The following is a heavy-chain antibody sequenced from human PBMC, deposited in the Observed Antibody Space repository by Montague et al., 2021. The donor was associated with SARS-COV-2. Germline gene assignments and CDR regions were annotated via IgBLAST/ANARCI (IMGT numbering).Heavy chain of an antibody. CDR1: GGSIRSYY. V-gene: IGHV4-59*03. CDR2: IYYDGST. J-gene: IGHJ4*02. CDR3: ARYGGYFEH. D-gene: IGHD3-16*01. Sequence: SETLSLTCTVSGGSIRSYYWSWIRQTPGKGLEWIGYIYYDGSTNYNPSLKGRVTMSVDSSKNQFSLRLSSVTAADTAVYYCARYGGYFEHWGQGTLVTVSS.